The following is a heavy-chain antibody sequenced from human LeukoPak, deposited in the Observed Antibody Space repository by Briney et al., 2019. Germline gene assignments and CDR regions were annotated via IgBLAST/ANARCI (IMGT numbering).Heavy chain of an antibody. J-gene: IGHJ4*02. CDR2: IYYSGST. CDR3: ARPAYSGSYYYPQIG. D-gene: IGHD1-26*01. V-gene: IGHV4-39*01. Sequence: SETLSLTCTVSGGSISSSSYYWGWIRQPPGKGLEWIGSIYYSGSTYYNPSLKSRVTISVDTSKNQFSLKLSSVTAADTAVYYCARPAYSGSYYYPQIGWGQGTLVTVSS. CDR1: GGSISSSSYY.